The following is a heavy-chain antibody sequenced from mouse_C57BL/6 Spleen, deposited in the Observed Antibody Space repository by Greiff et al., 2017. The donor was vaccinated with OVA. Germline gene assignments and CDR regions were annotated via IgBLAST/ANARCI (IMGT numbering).Heavy chain of an antibody. CDR1: GYTFTSYW. CDR3: ARGDYDYDEGTGWYFDV. CDR2: IYPGSGST. D-gene: IGHD2-4*01. Sequence: QVQLQQPGAELVKPGASVKMSCKASGYTFTSYWITWVKQRPGQGLEWIGDIYPGSGSTNYNEKFKSKATLTVDTSSSTAYMQLSSLTSEDSAVYYCARGDYDYDEGTGWYFDVWGTGTTVTVSS. V-gene: IGHV1-55*01. J-gene: IGHJ1*03.